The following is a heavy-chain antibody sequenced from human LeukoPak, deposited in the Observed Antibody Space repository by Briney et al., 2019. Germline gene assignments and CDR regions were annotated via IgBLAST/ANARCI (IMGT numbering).Heavy chain of an antibody. CDR2: IYPGDSDT. CDR3: ARGTEYYGMDV. Sequence: GASLQICCEGSGYSCTNYWICFVQQLGGEVLGCRGIIYPGDSDTRYSPSFQGQVIISADKSISTAYLQWSSLKASDTAMYYCARGTEYYGMDVWGKGTTVTVSS. J-gene: IGHJ6*04. V-gene: IGHV5-51*07. D-gene: IGHD1-1*01. CDR1: GYSCTNYW.